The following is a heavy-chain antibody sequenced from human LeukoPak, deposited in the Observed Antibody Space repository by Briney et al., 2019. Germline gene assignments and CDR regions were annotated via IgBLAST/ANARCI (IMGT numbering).Heavy chain of an antibody. CDR3: ARSEYCSSTSCYDYYYYMDV. CDR1: GGSISSYY. CDR2: IYYSGST. V-gene: IGHV4-59*01. D-gene: IGHD2-2*01. J-gene: IGHJ6*03. Sequence: PSETPSLTCTVSGGSISSYYWSWIRQPPGKGLEWIGYIYYSGSTNYNPSLKSRVTISVDTSKNQFSLKLSSVTAADTAVYYCARSEYCSSTSCYDYYYYMDVWGKGTTVTVSS.